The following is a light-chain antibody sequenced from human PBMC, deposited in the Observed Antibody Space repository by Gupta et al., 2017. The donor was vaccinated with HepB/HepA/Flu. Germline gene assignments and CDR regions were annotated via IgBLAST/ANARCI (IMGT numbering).Light chain of an antibody. CDR3: QQYGYYRS. J-gene: IGKJ2*01. Sequence: TLSASVGERVTITCRASHNINPWLAWYQHRPGKAPKLLMYQASILQSGVPSRFSGSGSGTQFTLTITSLQPDDSATYYCQQYGYYRSFGQGTRLEIK. CDR1: HNINPW. CDR2: QAS. V-gene: IGKV1-5*03.